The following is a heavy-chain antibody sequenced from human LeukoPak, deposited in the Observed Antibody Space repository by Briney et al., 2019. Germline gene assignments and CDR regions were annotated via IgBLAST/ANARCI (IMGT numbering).Heavy chain of an antibody. Sequence: ASVKVSCKASGYTSTGYYMHWVRQAPGQGLEWMGWINPNSGGTNYAQKFQGRVTMTRDTSISTAYMELSRLRSDDTAVYYCAQEVNLRGVAGDYWGQGTLVTVSS. CDR2: INPNSGGT. D-gene: IGHD6-19*01. V-gene: IGHV1-2*02. CDR3: AQEVNLRGVAGDY. CDR1: GYTSTGYY. J-gene: IGHJ4*02.